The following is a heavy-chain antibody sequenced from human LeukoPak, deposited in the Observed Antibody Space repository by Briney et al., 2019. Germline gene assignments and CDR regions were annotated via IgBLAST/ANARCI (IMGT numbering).Heavy chain of an antibody. J-gene: IGHJ4*02. CDR1: GYTFTDYY. D-gene: IGHD3-10*01. V-gene: IGHV1-69-2*01. CDR2: VDPEDGET. CDR3: STAPGCGAGH. Sequence: ASVKVSCKASGYTFTDYYMHWVQQAPGKGLEWMGRVDPEDGETIYAETFQGRVTITADTSTDTAYMELGSLRSEDTAVYFCSTAPGCGAGHWGQGTLVTVSS.